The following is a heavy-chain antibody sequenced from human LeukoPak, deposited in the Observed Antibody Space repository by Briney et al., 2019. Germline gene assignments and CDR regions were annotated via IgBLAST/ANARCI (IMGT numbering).Heavy chain of an antibody. CDR1: GGSISSGDYY. CDR3: ARLTTTIIDY. CDR2: IYYSGST. J-gene: IGHJ4*02. V-gene: IGHV4-30-4*08. Sequence: SETLSLTCTVSGGSISSGDYYWSWIRQPPGEGLEWIGYIYYSGSTYYNPSLKSRVTISVDTSKNQFSLKLSSVTAADTAVYYCARLTTTIIDYWGQGTLATVSS. D-gene: IGHD4/OR15-4a*01.